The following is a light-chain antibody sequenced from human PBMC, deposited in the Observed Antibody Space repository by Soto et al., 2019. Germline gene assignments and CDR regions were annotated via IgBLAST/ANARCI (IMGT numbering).Light chain of an antibody. CDR2: EVS. Sequence: QSALTQPASVSGSPGQSITISCTGTSSDVGGYNSVSWYQQHPGKAPKLMIYEVSNRPSGVSNRFSGSKSGNTASLTISGLQPEDEADYYCTSYTSTITYVFGTGTKLTVL. CDR3: TSYTSTITYV. CDR1: SSDVGGYNS. V-gene: IGLV2-14*01. J-gene: IGLJ1*01.